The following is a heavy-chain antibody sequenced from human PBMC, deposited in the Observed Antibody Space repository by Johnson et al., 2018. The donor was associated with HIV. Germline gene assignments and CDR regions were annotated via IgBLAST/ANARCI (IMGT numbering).Heavy chain of an antibody. J-gene: IGHJ3*02. Sequence: QVQLVESGGGLVQPGGSLRLSCAASGFTFSSYAMHWVRQAPGTGLEWVAVISYDGSNKYYADSVKGRFPISRENSKNTLYLQMNSLRAEDTAVYYCAREHRYYYDSSGYYRGDAFDIWGQGTMVTVSP. D-gene: IGHD3-22*01. CDR1: GFTFSSYA. V-gene: IGHV3-30-3*01. CDR3: AREHRYYYDSSGYYRGDAFDI. CDR2: ISYDGSNK.